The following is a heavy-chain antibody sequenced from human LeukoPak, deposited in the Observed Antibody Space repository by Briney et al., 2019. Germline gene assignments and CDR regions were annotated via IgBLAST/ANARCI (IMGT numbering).Heavy chain of an antibody. Sequence: SETLSLTCTVSGGSLSSGSYYWSWLRQPPGKGLEWIGYIYYSGSTNYNPSLKSRVTISVDTSKNQFSLKLSSVTAADTAVYYCARDGSDYYDSSGYLRLFDYWGQGTLVTVSS. CDR2: IYYSGST. D-gene: IGHD3-22*01. J-gene: IGHJ4*02. V-gene: IGHV4-61*01. CDR3: ARDGSDYYDSSGYLRLFDY. CDR1: GGSLSSGSYY.